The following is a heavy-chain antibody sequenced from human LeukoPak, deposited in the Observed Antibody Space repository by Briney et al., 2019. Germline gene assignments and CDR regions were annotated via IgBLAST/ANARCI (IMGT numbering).Heavy chain of an antibody. CDR3: ASFKRFGENYYYGMDV. V-gene: IGHV1-69*13. Sequence: SVKVSCKASGGTFSSYAISWVRQAPGQGLEWMGGIIPIFGTANYAQKFQGRVTITADESTSTAYMELSSLRSEDTAVYYCASFKRFGENYYYGMDVWGRGTTVTVSS. CDR2: IIPIFGTA. D-gene: IGHD3-10*01. CDR1: GGTFSSYA. J-gene: IGHJ6*02.